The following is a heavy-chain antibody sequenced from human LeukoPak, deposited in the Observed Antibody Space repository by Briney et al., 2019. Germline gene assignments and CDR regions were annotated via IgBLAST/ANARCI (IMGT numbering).Heavy chain of an antibody. D-gene: IGHD5-18*01. Sequence: GGSLRLSCAASGFTFSSYAMHWVRQAPGKGLEWVAVISYDGSNKYYADSMKGRFTISRDNSKNTLYLQMNSLRAEDTAVYYCARDGDTAMVSAFDIWGQGTMVTVSS. CDR1: GFTFSSYA. CDR2: ISYDGSNK. CDR3: ARDGDTAMVSAFDI. J-gene: IGHJ3*02. V-gene: IGHV3-30-3*01.